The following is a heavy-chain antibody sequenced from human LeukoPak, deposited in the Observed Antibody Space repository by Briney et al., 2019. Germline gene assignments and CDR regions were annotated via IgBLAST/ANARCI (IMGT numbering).Heavy chain of an antibody. CDR3: ARATTVSGLFDY. D-gene: IGHD1-1*01. J-gene: IGHJ4*02. Sequence: SETLSLTCSVSGDSITRGGFYWSWIRQHPGEGLEWIGYIYTSGDTNYNASLKGRVAISLDTSRDQFSLSLTSVTAADTAVYFCARATTVSGLFDYWGQGTLVTVSS. V-gene: IGHV4-31*03. CDR2: IYTSGDT. CDR1: GDSITRGGFY.